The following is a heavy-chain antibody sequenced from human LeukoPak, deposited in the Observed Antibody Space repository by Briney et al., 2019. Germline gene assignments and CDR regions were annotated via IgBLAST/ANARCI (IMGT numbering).Heavy chain of an antibody. J-gene: IGHJ5*02. CDR2: ISYDGSNK. CDR3: ARQRNWFDP. Sequence: PGGSLRLSCAASGFTFSSYAMHWVRQAPGKGLEWVAVISYDGSNKYYADSVKGRFTISRDNSKNTLYLQMNSLRAEDTAVYYCARQRNWFDPWGQGTLVTVSS. V-gene: IGHV3-30-3*01. CDR1: GFTFSSYA.